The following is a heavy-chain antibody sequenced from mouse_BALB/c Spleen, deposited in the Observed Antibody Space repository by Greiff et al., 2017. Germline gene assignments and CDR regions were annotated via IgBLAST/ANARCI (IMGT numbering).Heavy chain of an antibody. V-gene: IGHV1-80*01. D-gene: IGHD2-1*01. J-gene: IGHJ2*01. Sequence: VQVVESGAELVRPGSSVKISCKASGYAFSSYWMNWVKQRPGQGLEWIGQIYPGDGDTNYNGKFKGKATLTADKSSSTAYMQLSSLTSEDSAVYFCARGDGIDYWGQGTTLTVSS. CDR1: GYAFSSYW. CDR2: IYPGDGDT. CDR3: ARGDGIDY.